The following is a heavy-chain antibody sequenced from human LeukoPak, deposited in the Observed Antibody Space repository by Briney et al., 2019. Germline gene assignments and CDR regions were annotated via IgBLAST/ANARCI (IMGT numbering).Heavy chain of an antibody. D-gene: IGHD2-15*01. CDR3: AKIMALYCSGGSCNEIDY. V-gene: IGHV3-23*01. J-gene: IGHJ4*02. CDR2: ISHSGGTT. Sequence: GGSLRLSCAASGFTFSSYAMSWVRPAPGKGLEWVSTISHSGGTTYYADSVKGRFTISRDSSRKTLYLQMNSLRADDTAVYYCAKIMALYCSGGSCNEIDYWGQGTLVTVSS. CDR1: GFTFSSYA.